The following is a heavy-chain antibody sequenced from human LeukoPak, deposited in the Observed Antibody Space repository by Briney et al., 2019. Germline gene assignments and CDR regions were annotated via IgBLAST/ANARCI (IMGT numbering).Heavy chain of an antibody. CDR1: GFTVSSNY. V-gene: IGHV4-34*01. D-gene: IGHD4-11*01. CDR2: INHSGST. Sequence: GSLRLSCAASGFTVSSNYMSWVRQPPGKGLEWIGEINHSGSTNYNPSLKSRVTISVDTSKNQFSLKLSSVTAADTAVYYCARLRVTTVYYYYYYMDVWGKGTTVTVSS. CDR3: ARLRVTTVYYYYYYMDV. J-gene: IGHJ6*03.